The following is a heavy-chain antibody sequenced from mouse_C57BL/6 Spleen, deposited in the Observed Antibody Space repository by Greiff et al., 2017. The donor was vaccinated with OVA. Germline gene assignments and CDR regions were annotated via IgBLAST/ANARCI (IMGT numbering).Heavy chain of an antibody. CDR1: GYTFTDYE. Sequence: QVQLQQSGAELVRPGASVTLSCKASGYTFTDYEMHWVKQTPVHGLEWIGAIDPETGGTAYIQKFKGKAKLTADKSSSTAYMGLRSLTSEDSAVYYCTRAARFAYWGQGTLVTVSA. D-gene: IGHD6-1*01. J-gene: IGHJ3*01. CDR2: IDPETGGT. CDR3: TRAARFAY. V-gene: IGHV1-15*01.